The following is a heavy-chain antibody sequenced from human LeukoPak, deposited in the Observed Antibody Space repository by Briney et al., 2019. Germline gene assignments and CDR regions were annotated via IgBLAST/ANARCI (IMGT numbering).Heavy chain of an antibody. Sequence: PGGSLRLSCAASGFTFSSYGMHWVRQAPGKGLEWVAVISYHGGNVYYADSVKGRFTISRDNSKNTLYLQMSSLRSEDTAVYYCTKKKEGSWQQLGDYWGQGTLVTVSS. J-gene: IGHJ4*02. CDR1: GFTFSSYG. V-gene: IGHV3-30*18. CDR3: TKKKEGSWQQLGDY. D-gene: IGHD6-13*01. CDR2: ISYHGGNV.